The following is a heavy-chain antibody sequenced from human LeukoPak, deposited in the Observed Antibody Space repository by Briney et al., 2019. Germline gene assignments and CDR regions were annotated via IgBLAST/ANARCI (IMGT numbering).Heavy chain of an antibody. D-gene: IGHD3-22*01. CDR2: INPHRGGT. CDR1: GYTFTDSY. V-gene: IGHV1-2*02. Sequence: ASVKVSCKTSGYTFTDSYIHWVRQAPGQGLEWMGCINPHRGGTDYAQKFQGRVTVTRDTSISTAYMELSRLKSDDTAIYYCATGGDSYYDSRGYAYMDVWGKGTTVSISS. J-gene: IGHJ6*03. CDR3: ATGGDSYYDSRGYAYMDV.